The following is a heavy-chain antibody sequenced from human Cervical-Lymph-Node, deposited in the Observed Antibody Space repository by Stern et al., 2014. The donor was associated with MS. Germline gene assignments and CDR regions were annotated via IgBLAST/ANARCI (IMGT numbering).Heavy chain of an antibody. Sequence: VQLVESGGGVVQPGRSLKLSCAASGFEFSSYGIHWVRQAPGKGLEWVAVIWYDGSKKFYAEFVKGRFTISRDNSKNTGYLQMNSLRAEDTAVYYCTGVNYDILTGYYSDYWGQGTLVTVPS. CDR1: GFEFSSYG. J-gene: IGHJ4*02. D-gene: IGHD3-9*01. V-gene: IGHV3-33*01. CDR2: IWYDGSKK. CDR3: TGVNYDILTGYYSDY.